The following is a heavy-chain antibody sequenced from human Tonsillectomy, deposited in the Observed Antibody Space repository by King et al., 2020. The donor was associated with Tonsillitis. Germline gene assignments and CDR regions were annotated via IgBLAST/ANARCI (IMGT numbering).Heavy chain of an antibody. V-gene: IGHV3-23*04. Sequence: VQLVESGGGLVQPGGSLRLSCAASGFTFSNNALSWVRQAPGKGLEWVSAISGSAGSTNYSDSVKGRLTISRDNSNNTLYLQMNNLRAEDTAGYYCAKDTTVITGSYCYMDVWGKGTTVTVSS. CDR2: ISGSAGST. CDR3: AKDTTVITGSYCYMDV. D-gene: IGHD4-11*01. CDR1: GFTFSNNA. J-gene: IGHJ6*03.